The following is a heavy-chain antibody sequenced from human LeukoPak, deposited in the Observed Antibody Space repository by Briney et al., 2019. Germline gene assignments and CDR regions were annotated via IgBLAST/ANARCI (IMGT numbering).Heavy chain of an antibody. CDR1: GSTLTELS. CDR2: FDPGDDET. Sequence: ASVKVSCKVSGSTLTELSMHWVRQAPGKGLEWMGGFDPGDDETICAQKFQGRVTMTEDTSTDTAYMELSSLRSEDTALYYCAAGGVYSILDYWGQGTLVTVSS. J-gene: IGHJ4*02. D-gene: IGHD5/OR15-5a*01. V-gene: IGHV1-24*01. CDR3: AAGGVYSILDY.